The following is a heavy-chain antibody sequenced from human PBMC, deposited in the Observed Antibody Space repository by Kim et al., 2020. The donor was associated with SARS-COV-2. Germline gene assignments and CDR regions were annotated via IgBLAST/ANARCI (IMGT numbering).Heavy chain of an antibody. V-gene: IGHV1-2*02. CDR1: GYTFTGYY. J-gene: IGHJ4*02. CDR3: ARGGGIISLVRGVLGPLY. CDR2: INPNSGGT. Sequence: ASVKVSCKASGYTFTGYYMHWVRQAPGQGLEWMGWINPNSGGTNYAQKFQGRVTMTRDTSISTAYMELSRLRSDDTAVYYCARGGGIISLVRGVLGPLYWGQGTLVTVSS. D-gene: IGHD3-10*01.